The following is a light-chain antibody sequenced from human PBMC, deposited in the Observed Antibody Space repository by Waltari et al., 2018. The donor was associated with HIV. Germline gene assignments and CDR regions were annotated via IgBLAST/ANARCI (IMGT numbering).Light chain of an antibody. Sequence: QSALTQPASVSGSPGQSITISCTGTNSDAGGYNFVSWYQQHPGKAPKLMFYGGTNRPSGLSNRFSGSKSGNTASLTISGLQAEDEAEYYCTSYTSNNTLMFGGGTKVTVL. V-gene: IGLV2-14*01. CDR2: GGT. CDR1: NSDAGGYNF. J-gene: IGLJ3*02. CDR3: TSYTSNNTLM.